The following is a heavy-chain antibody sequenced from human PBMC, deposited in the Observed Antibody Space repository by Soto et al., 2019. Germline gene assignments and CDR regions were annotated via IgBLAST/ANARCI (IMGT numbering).Heavy chain of an antibody. CDR2: INQDGNED. V-gene: IGHV3-7*01. CDR3: ARTGDGHHDSLDY. J-gene: IGHJ4*02. Sequence: GGALRRSCAASGFTFSSYWMNWVRQAPGKGLEWVANINQDGNEDNLLDSVKGRFTISRDNAKNSLFLQMNSLRVDDTAVYYCARTGDGHHDSLDYWGPGALIPVSS. D-gene: IGHD1-1*01. CDR1: GFTFSSYW.